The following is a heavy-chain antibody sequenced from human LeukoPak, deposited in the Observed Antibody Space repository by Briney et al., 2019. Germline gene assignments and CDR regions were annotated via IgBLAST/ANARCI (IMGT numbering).Heavy chain of an antibody. Sequence: SETLSLTCTVSGVSISSGGYYWSWIRQPPGKGLEWIGYIYHSGSTYYNPSLKSRVTISVDRSKNQFSLKLSSVTAADTAVYYCARDSSPFDFADAFDIWGQGTMVTVSS. V-gene: IGHV4-30-2*01. CDR1: GVSISSGGYY. CDR3: ARDSSPFDFADAFDI. CDR2: IYHSGST. J-gene: IGHJ3*02. D-gene: IGHD3-10*01.